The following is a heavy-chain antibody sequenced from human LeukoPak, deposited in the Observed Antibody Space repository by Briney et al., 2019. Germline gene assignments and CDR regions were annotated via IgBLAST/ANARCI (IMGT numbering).Heavy chain of an antibody. V-gene: IGHV3-33*01. CDR1: GFTFSSYG. CDR2: IWYDGSNK. Sequence: PGGSLRLSCAASGFTFSSYGMHWVRQAPGKGLEWVAVIWYDGSNKYYADSVKGRFTISRDNSKNTLYLQMNSLRAEDTAVYYCARAPYDYYYYYGMDVWGQGTTVTVSS. J-gene: IGHJ6*02. CDR3: ARAPYDYYYYYGMDV. D-gene: IGHD4-17*01.